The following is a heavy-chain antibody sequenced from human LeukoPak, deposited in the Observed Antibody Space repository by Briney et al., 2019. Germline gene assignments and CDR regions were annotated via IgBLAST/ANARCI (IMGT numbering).Heavy chain of an antibody. V-gene: IGHV5-51*01. D-gene: IGHD3-10*01. CDR1: GYSFTRYW. CDR3: ARRGVTSSPLDY. CDR2: VYPGDSDV. J-gene: IGHJ4*02. Sequence: PGESLKISCQGSGYSFTRYWIGWVRQMPGKGPEWMGAVYPGDSDVRYGPSFQGQVTISVDTSINTAYLQWSSLKASDTAIYYCARRGVTSSPLDYWGQGTLVTVSS.